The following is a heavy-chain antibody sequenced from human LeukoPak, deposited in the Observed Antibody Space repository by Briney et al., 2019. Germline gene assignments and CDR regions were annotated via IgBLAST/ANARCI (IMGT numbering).Heavy chain of an antibody. CDR2: IGTYGGDT. J-gene: IGHJ5*01. CDR1: TSR. Sequence: GASVKASCKATSRISRVRQAPGQGLEWMGWIGTYGGDTYYAQKFQGRITVTTDTSTSTVYMELRNLRSDDTAVYYCARDLWNFYDDSGYNRDFDSWGQGTLVTVSS. D-gene: IGHD3-22*01. CDR3: ARDLWNFYDDSGYNRDFDS. V-gene: IGHV1-18*01.